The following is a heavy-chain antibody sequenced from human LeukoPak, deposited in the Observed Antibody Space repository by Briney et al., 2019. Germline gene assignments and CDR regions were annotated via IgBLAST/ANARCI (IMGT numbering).Heavy chain of an antibody. D-gene: IGHD5-18*01. CDR2: ISWNSGRI. V-gene: IGHV3-9*01. CDR1: GFTFDDYA. CDR3: ARDSDTAHAFDI. Sequence: SLRLSCAASGFTFDDYAMHWVRQAPGKGLEWVSGISWNSGRIGYADSVKGRFTISRDNAKNSLYLQMNSLRAEDTAVYYCARDSDTAHAFDIWGQGTMVTVSS. J-gene: IGHJ3*02.